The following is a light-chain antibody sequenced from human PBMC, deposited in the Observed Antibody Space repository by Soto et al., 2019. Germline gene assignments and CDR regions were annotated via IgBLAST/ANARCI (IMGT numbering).Light chain of an antibody. CDR2: DAS. CDR1: QTVENNY. V-gene: IGKV3-20*01. CDR3: QQCATSPRT. J-gene: IGKJ1*01. Sequence: EIVLTQSPGTLSLSPGERATLSCRASQTVENNYLAWYQQKPGQPPRLLVDDASSRAAGIPDRFSGSGSGTDFTLTISRLEPEDFAVYYCQQCATSPRTFGQGTKVEIK.